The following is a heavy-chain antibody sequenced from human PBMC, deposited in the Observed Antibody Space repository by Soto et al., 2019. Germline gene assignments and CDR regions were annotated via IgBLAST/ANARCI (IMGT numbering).Heavy chain of an antibody. CDR2: ISGSGGST. V-gene: IGHV3-23*01. Sequence: HPGGSLRLSCAASGFTFSSYAMSWVRQAPGKGLEWVSAISGSGGSTYYADSVKGRFTISRDNSKNTLYLQMNSLRAEDTAVYYCAKDLRDYIWGSYRPDAFDIWGQGTMVTVSS. CDR1: GFTFSSYA. J-gene: IGHJ3*02. D-gene: IGHD3-16*02. CDR3: AKDLRDYIWGSYRPDAFDI.